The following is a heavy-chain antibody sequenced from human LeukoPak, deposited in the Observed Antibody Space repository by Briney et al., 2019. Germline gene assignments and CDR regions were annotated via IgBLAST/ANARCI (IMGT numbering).Heavy chain of an antibody. CDR1: GFTFSSYA. V-gene: IGHV3-7*04. CDR2: IKQDGSEK. D-gene: IGHD3-22*01. J-gene: IGHJ4*02. Sequence: GGSLRLSCAASGFTFSSYAMSWVRQAPGKGLEWVANIKQDGSEKYYVDSVKGRFTISRDNAKNSLYLQMNSLRAEDTAVYYCARGSGYYRPFDYWGQGTLVTVSS. CDR3: ARGSGYYRPFDY.